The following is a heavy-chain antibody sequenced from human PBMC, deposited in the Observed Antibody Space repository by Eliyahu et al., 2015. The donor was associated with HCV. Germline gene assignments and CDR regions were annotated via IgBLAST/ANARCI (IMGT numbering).Heavy chain of an antibody. Sequence: QVQLVESGGGVVQPGRSLRLSCAASGFTFXXXGMXWVRQAPGKGLEWVAVISYDGSNKYYADSVKGRFTISRDNSKNTLYLQMNSLRAEDTAVYYCAKDREVSSIAARRGLDYWGQGTLVTVSS. CDR1: GFTFXXXG. V-gene: IGHV3-30*18. CDR3: AKDREVSSIAARRGLDY. D-gene: IGHD6-6*01. CDR2: ISYDGSNK. J-gene: IGHJ4*02.